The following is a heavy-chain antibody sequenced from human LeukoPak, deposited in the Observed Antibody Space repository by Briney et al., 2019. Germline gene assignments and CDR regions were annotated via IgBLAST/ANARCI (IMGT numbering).Heavy chain of an antibody. J-gene: IGHJ6*03. Sequence: SETLSLTCTVTGGSISSRPYYWGWVRQPPGKGLEWIGTISYSGITYYSPSLKSRVTISLDTSKNQFSLKLSSVTAADTAIYYCARDFSSSSTVYYYYYMDVWGKGTTVTVSS. CDR1: GGSISSRPYY. D-gene: IGHD6-6*01. CDR2: ISYSGIT. CDR3: ARDFSSSSTVYYYYYMDV. V-gene: IGHV4-39*07.